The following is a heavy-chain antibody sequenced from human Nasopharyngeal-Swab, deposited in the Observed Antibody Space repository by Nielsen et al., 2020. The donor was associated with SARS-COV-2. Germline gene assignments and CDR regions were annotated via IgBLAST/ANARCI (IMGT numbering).Heavy chain of an antibody. CDR1: GYSFTSYW. CDR2: IYPGDSDT. D-gene: IGHD2-2*01. Sequence: KVSCKGSGYSFTSYWIGWVRQMPGKGLKWMGIIYPGDSDTRYSPSFQGQVTISADKSISTAYLQWSSLKASDTAMYYCARLGGIVVVPAAGGIDYWGQGTLVTVSS. CDR3: ARLGGIVVVPAAGGIDY. J-gene: IGHJ4*02. V-gene: IGHV5-51*01.